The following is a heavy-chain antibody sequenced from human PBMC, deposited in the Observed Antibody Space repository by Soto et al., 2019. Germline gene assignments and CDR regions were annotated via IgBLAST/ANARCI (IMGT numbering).Heavy chain of an antibody. D-gene: IGHD3-10*01. CDR2: IYYSGST. CDR1: GGSISSYY. Sequence: SETLSLTCTVSGGSISSYYWSWIRQPPGKGLEWIGYIYYSGSTNYNPSLKSRVTISVDTSKNQFSLKLSSVTAADTAVYYCARSMVRGVPFDYWGQGTLVTVSS. V-gene: IGHV4-59*01. J-gene: IGHJ4*02. CDR3: ARSMVRGVPFDY.